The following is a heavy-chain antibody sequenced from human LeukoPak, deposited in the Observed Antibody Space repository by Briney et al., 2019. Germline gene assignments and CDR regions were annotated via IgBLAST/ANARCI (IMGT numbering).Heavy chain of an antibody. D-gene: IGHD6-13*01. V-gene: IGHV1-2*02. CDR1: GYTFTGYY. CDR2: INPNSGGT. J-gene: IGHJ4*02. CDR3: ARAPSYIAAAGTVDY. Sequence: ASVKVSCKASGYTFTGYYMHWVRQAPGQGLEWMGWINPNSGGTNYAQKFQGRVTMTRDTSISTAYMELSRLRSDDTAVYYCARAPSYIAAAGTVDYWGQGTLVTVSS.